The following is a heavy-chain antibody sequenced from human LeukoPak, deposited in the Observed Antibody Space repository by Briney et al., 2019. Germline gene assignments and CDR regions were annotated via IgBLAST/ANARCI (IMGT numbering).Heavy chain of an antibody. J-gene: IGHJ4*02. Sequence: GGSLRLSCAASGFTFSSYEMNWVRQAPGKGLEWVSYISSSGSTLYYADSVKGRFTISRDNAKYSLYLQMNSLRAEDTAVYYCARGYSSGWYSGFDYWGQGTLVTVSS. D-gene: IGHD6-19*01. V-gene: IGHV3-48*03. CDR1: GFTFSSYE. CDR3: ARGYSSGWYSGFDY. CDR2: ISSSGSTL.